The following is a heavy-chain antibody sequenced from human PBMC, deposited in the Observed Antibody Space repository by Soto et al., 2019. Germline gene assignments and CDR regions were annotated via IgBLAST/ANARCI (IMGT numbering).Heavy chain of an antibody. Sequence: QVQLVQSGAEVKKPGSSVKVSCKASGGTFSSYAISWVRQAPGQGLEWMGGIIPIFGTATYAQKFQGRVTTTADESAATAYRELSSLRSADTAVYYCPYTVAAHYYYGMDVWGQGTTGSVSS. J-gene: IGHJ6*02. CDR1: GGTFSSYA. V-gene: IGHV1-69*12. CDR2: IIPIFGTA. D-gene: IGHD2-15*01. CDR3: PYTVAAHYYYGMDV.